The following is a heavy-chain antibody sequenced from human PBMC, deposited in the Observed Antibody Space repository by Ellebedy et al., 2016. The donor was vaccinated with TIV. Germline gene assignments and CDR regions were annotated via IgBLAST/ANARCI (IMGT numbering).Heavy chain of an antibody. J-gene: IGHJ4*02. Sequence: GGSLRLXXVASGFTFSTYWMHWVRQAPGKGLEWVANIGRDGSEKYYADSVKGRFTISRDNSKNTLSLQMNSLRAEDTGVYYCVYGGNSDDFDYWGQGTLVTVSS. CDR1: GFTFSTYW. D-gene: IGHD4-23*01. V-gene: IGHV3-30*02. CDR3: VYGGNSDDFDY. CDR2: IGRDGSEK.